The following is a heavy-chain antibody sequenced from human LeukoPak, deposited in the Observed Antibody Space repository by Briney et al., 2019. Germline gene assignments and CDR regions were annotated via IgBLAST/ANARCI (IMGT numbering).Heavy chain of an antibody. CDR1: GYTLTELS. CDR2: FDPEDGET. CDR3: ATADASFSSPPHDAFDI. Sequence: ASVKVSCKVSGYTLTELSMHWVRQAPGKGLEWMGGFDPEDGETIYAQKFQGRVTMTEDTSTDTAYMELSSLRSEDTAVYYCATADASFSSPPHDAFDIWGQGTMVTVSS. V-gene: IGHV1-24*01. J-gene: IGHJ3*02.